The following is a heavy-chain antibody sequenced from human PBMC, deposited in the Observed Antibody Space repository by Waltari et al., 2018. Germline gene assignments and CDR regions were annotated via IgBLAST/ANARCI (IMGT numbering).Heavy chain of an antibody. J-gene: IGHJ4*02. CDR2: IYYSGST. Sequence: QLQLQDSGPGLVQPSETLSLPCTVSGGSISRSSYYCGWIRQPPGKGLEWIGSIYYSGSTYYNPSLKSRVTISVDTSKNQFSLKLSSVTAADTAVYYCARERGSSLLGYFDYWGQGTLVTVSS. CDR3: ARERGSSLLGYFDY. CDR1: GGSISRSSYY. V-gene: IGHV4-39*07. D-gene: IGHD6-6*01.